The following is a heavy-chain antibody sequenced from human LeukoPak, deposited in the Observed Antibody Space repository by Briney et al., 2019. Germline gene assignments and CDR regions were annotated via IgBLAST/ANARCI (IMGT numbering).Heavy chain of an antibody. J-gene: IGHJ4*02. Sequence: KTSGTLSLTCAVSGGSISSSNWWSWVRQPPGKGLEWIGEIYHSGSTNYNPSLKSRVTISVDTSKNQFSLKLSSVTAADTAVYYCARDLEYSSSWYPPLWGQGTLVTVSS. V-gene: IGHV4-4*02. CDR2: IYHSGST. CDR3: ARDLEYSSSWYPPL. D-gene: IGHD6-13*01. CDR1: GGSISSSNW.